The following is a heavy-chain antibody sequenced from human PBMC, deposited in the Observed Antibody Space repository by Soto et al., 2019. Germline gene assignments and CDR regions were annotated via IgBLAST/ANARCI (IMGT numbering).Heavy chain of an antibody. V-gene: IGHV3-23*01. CDR3: AKEVGGWYYYYGMDV. D-gene: IGHD6-19*01. CDR2: ISGSGGST. CDR1: GFTFSSYA. J-gene: IGHJ6*02. Sequence: EVQLLESGGGLVQPGGSLRLSCAASGFTFSSYAMSWVRQAPGKGLEWVSAISGSGGSTYYAASVKGRFTISRDNSKNALYLQMNSLSAEDTAVYYCAKEVGGWYYYYGMDVWGQGTTVTVSS.